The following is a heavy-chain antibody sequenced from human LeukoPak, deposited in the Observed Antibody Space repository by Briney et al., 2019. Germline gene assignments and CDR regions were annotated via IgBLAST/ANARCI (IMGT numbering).Heavy chain of an antibody. CDR1: GFTFSSYG. V-gene: IGHV3-30*18. D-gene: IGHD3-22*01. CDR2: ISYDGSNK. J-gene: IGHJ4*02. Sequence: PGRSLRLSCAASGFTFSSYGMHWVRQAPGKGLEWVAVISYDGSNKYYADSVKGRFTTSRDNSKNTLYLQMNSLRAEDTAVYYCAKSDSSGYYLDYWGQGTLVTVSS. CDR3: AKSDSSGYYLDY.